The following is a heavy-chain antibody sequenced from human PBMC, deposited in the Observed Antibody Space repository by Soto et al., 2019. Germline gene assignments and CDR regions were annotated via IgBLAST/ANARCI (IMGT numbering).Heavy chain of an antibody. CDR2: ISYDGSNK. V-gene: IGHV3-30*18. Sequence: GGSLRLSCAASGFTFSSYGMHWVRQAPGKGLEWVAVISYDGSNKYYADSVKGRFTISRDNSKNTLYLQMNSLRAEDTAVYYCAKDGEAGTQIYYFDYWGQGTLVTVSS. J-gene: IGHJ4*02. CDR3: AKDGEAGTQIYYFDY. CDR1: GFTFSSYG. D-gene: IGHD1-7*01.